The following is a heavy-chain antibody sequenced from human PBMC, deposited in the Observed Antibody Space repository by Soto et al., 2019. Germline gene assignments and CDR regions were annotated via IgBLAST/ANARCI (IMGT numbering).Heavy chain of an antibody. J-gene: IGHJ6*02. CDR2: MNPNSGNT. CDR3: ARDYYDSSGYPHGMDV. CDR1: GYTFTSYD. V-gene: IGHV1-8*01. D-gene: IGHD3-22*01. Sequence: QVQLVQSGAEVKKPGASVKVSCKASGYTFTSYDINWVRQDTGQGLEWMGWMNPNSGNTGYAQKFQGRVTMTRNTSISTAYMELSSLRSEDTAVYYCARDYYDSSGYPHGMDVWGQGTTVTVSS.